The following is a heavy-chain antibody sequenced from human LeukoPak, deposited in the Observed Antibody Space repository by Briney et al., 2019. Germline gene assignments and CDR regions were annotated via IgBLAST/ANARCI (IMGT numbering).Heavy chain of an antibody. CDR2: IKPKTDGETT. D-gene: IGHD2-21*01. CDR3: ITPLPYSAQ. Sequence: GGSLRLSCAASGFTFSSYWMNWVRQAPGKGLEWVGRIKPKTDGETTEYAAPVKGRFSISRDDSKNMLYLQMNSLKTEDTAVYYCITPLPYSAQGGQGTLVTVSS. V-gene: IGHV3-15*07. CDR1: GFTFSSYW. J-gene: IGHJ4*02.